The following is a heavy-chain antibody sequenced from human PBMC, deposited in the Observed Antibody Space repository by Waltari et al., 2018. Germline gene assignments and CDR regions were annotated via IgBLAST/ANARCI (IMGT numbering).Heavy chain of an antibody. CDR3: ARGRGTLGQLLVTY. CDR2: IDPDGGGT. CDR1: GYTFTTSH. Sequence: VQLVQSGAAVERPGASVRISCQASGYTFTTSHVPWLRQAPGRGFEWLGIIDPDGGGTTYAPKFRDRLSLTRDTSTSVLYMALDNLNSDDSAIYFWARGRGTLGQLLVTYWGQGTQVLVSS. J-gene: IGHJ4*02. V-gene: IGHV1-46*01. D-gene: IGHD6-13*01.